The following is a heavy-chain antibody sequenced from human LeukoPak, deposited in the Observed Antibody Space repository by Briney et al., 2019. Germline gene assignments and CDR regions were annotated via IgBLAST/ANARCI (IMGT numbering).Heavy chain of an antibody. Sequence: GGSLRLSCTVSGFTVSSNSMSWVRQAPGKGLEWVSFIYSGTIHYSDSVKGRFTISRDNSKNTLYLQMNSLRAEDAAVYYCARHKWGIAAAGLNWFDPWGQGTLVTVSS. CDR1: GFTVSSNS. D-gene: IGHD6-13*01. CDR3: ARHKWGIAAAGLNWFDP. CDR2: IYSGTI. J-gene: IGHJ5*02. V-gene: IGHV3-53*01.